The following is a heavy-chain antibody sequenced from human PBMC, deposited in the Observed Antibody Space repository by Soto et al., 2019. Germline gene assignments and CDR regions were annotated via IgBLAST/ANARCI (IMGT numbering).Heavy chain of an antibody. CDR3: ARGPRYYDILTGYSPRYYYYGMDV. CDR2: INHSGST. CDR1: GGSFSGYY. V-gene: IGHV4-34*01. Sequence: SETLSLTCAVYGGSFSGYYWSWIRQPLGKGLEWIGEINHSGSTNYNPSLKSRVTISVDTSKNQFSLKLSSVTAADTAVYYCARGPRYYDILTGYSPRYYYYGMDVWGQGTTVTVSS. J-gene: IGHJ6*02. D-gene: IGHD3-9*01.